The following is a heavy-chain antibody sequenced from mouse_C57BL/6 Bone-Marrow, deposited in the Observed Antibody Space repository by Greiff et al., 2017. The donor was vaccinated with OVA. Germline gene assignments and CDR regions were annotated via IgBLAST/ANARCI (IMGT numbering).Heavy chain of an antibody. V-gene: IGHV1-55*01. CDR1: GYTFTSYW. J-gene: IGHJ1*03. CDR3: ARSSLRYFDV. CDR2: IYPGSGST. Sequence: QVQLQQPGAELVKPGASVKMSCKASGYTFTSYWITWVKQRPGQGLEWIGDIYPGSGSTNDNEKFKSKATLTVDTSSSTAYMQLSSLTSEDSAVYYCARSSLRYFDVWGTGTTVTVSS.